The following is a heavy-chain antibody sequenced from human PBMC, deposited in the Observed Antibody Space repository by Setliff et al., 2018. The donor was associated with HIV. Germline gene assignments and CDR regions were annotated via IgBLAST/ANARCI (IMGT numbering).Heavy chain of an antibody. Sequence: SETRPSPALSLVTPSRVPGGGAGSGSPPGKGLEWIGSIHYSGSTYYNPSLKSRVTISVDTSKNPFSLKLSSVTAADTAVYYCARERIAVAGPRVAFDIWGQGTMVTVS. J-gene: IGHJ3*02. CDR3: ARERIAVAGPRVAFDI. CDR2: IHYSGST. V-gene: IGHV4-38-2*02. D-gene: IGHD6-19*01. CDR1: VTPSRVPGG.